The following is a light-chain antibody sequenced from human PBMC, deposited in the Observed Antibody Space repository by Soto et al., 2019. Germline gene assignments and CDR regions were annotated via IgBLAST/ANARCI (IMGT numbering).Light chain of an antibody. V-gene: IGLV1-44*01. CDR1: SSNIGSNT. CDR3: AVWDDSRKGWV. CDR2: SDN. J-gene: IGLJ3*02. Sequence: QSVLTQPPSASGTPGQRVTISCFGISSNIGSNTVNWYQQVPGTAPKLLIYSDNQLPSGVPDRFSGSKSGTLAALAISGLQSEAEGAYCCAVWDDSRKGWVFSVGTKLTV.